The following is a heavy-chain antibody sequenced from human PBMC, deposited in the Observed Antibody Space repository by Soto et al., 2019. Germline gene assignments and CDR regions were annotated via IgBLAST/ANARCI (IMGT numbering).Heavy chain of an antibody. CDR3: ARDIVRIFGVVIIPHYGMDV. CDR2: ISSSSSHI. J-gene: IGHJ6*02. D-gene: IGHD3-3*01. V-gene: IGHV3-21*01. Sequence: PGGSLRLSCAASGFTFSSYSMNWVRQAPGRGLAWVSSISSSSSHIYYADSVKGRFTISRDNAKNSLYLQMNSLRAEDTAVYYCARDIVRIFGVVIIPHYGMDVWGQGTTVTVSS. CDR1: GFTFSSYS.